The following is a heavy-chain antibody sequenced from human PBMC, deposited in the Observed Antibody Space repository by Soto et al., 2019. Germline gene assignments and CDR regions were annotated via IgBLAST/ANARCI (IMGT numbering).Heavy chain of an antibody. CDR1: GGTFSSYA. CDR3: ARARMGNYYYFGMDV. Sequence: SVKVSCKASGGTFSSYAISWVRQAPGQGLEWMGGIIPIFGTTNYAQKFQGRVTVTADASTSTAYMELSSLRSEDTAVYYCARARMGNYYYFGMDVWGQGTKVTVYS. V-gene: IGHV1-69*13. CDR2: IIPIFGTT. D-gene: IGHD6-13*01. J-gene: IGHJ6*02.